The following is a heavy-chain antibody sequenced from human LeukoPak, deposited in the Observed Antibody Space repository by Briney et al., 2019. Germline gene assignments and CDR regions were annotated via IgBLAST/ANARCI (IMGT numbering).Heavy chain of an antibody. V-gene: IGHV3-23*01. D-gene: IGHD1-1*01. CDR1: GFTFSSYA. J-gene: IGHJ4*02. CDR3: AKDRLLQLNLLDY. CDR2: ISGSGGST. Sequence: GGSLRLSCAASGFTFSSYAMSWVRQAPGKGLEWVSAISGSGGSTYYANSVKGRFTISRDNSKNTLYLQMNSLRAEDTAVYYCAKDRLLQLNLLDYWGQGTLVTVSS.